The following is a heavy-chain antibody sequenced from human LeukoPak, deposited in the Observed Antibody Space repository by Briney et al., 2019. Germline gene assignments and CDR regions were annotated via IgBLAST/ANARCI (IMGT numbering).Heavy chain of an antibody. CDR3: ANGGGYSYGSTDN. CDR2: LFGRISGIDDST. J-gene: IGHJ4*02. V-gene: IGHV3-23*01. D-gene: IGHD5-18*01. CDR1: RFSFSSYA. Sequence: VGALRLSCVDSRFSFSSYAMRCVRPAPGGGVWWVSALFGRISGIDDSTSYPDSVKDRLTISRDNSKNTLCLQIDCITADDASVYYCANGGGYSYGSTDNWGQGTLVTVSS.